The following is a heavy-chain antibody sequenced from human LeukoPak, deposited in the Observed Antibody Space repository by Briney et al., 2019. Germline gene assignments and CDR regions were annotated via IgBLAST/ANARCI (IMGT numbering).Heavy chain of an antibody. V-gene: IGHV1-2*02. CDR3: ARFPGLLWFGELLDAFDI. CDR1: GYAFTAYY. J-gene: IGHJ3*02. Sequence: ASVKVSCKASGYAFTAYYMHWVRQAPGQGLECMGWINPNSGGTDYVQKFQGRVTMTRDTSISTAYLELSSLRSEDTAVYYCARFPGLLWFGELLDAFDIWGQGTMVTVSS. CDR2: INPNSGGT. D-gene: IGHD3-10*01.